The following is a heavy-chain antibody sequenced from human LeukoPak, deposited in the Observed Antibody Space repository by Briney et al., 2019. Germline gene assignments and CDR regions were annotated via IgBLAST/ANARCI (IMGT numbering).Heavy chain of an antibody. CDR2: INRDGSET. V-gene: IGHV3-7*01. J-gene: IGHJ4*02. Sequence: GGSLRLSCVASEFTFTDYWMGWVRQAPGKGLEWVANINRDGSETYYMDSVKGRFTISRDNAKNLLYLQMSSLRVEDTAVYYCARSCGSGFYFDYLGQGTLVTVSS. CDR1: EFTFTDYW. D-gene: IGHD3-10*01. CDR3: ARSCGSGFYFDY.